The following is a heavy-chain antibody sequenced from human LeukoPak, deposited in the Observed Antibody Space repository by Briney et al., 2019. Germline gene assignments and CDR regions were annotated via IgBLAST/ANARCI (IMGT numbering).Heavy chain of an antibody. CDR1: GLAFSAYK. CDR3: VVGGSPGY. D-gene: IGHD2-15*01. CDR2: ISTDGYTT. J-gene: IGHJ4*02. Sequence: GGPLRLSCAASGLAFSAYKMHWVRQAPRKGLVWVSRISTDGYTTDYADFVQGRFTASRDNTKNTWSLEMNSLRAEDTAVYYCVVGGSPGYWGQGTLVTVSS. V-gene: IGHV3-74*01.